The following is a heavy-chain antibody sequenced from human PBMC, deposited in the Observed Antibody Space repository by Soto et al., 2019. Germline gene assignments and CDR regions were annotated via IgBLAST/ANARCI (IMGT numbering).Heavy chain of an antibody. V-gene: IGHV1-69*01. J-gene: IGHJ4*02. D-gene: IGHD2-15*01. Sequence: QVPLVQSGAEVKKPGSSVKVSCKASGGTFSSYAISWVRQAPGQGLEWMGGIIPIFGTANYAQKFQGRVTTTADESTSTAYMELSSLRSEDTAVYYCARYYCSGGSCYWGDYWGQGTLVTVSS. CDR2: IIPIFGTA. CDR3: ARYYCSGGSCYWGDY. CDR1: GGTFSSYA.